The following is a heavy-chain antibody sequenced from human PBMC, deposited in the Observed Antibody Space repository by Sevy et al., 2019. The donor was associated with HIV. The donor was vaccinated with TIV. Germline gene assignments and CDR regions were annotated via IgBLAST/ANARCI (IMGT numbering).Heavy chain of an antibody. CDR2: ISFDGRNK. Sequence: GGSLRLPCAASGFTFADHAFHWVRQAPGKGLEWVAIISFDGRNKRLAESVKGRFTISRDDSKNTVYLQMTSLRPEDTAVYYCARDHCTDGACFRSGYFDYWGQGTLVTVSS. D-gene: IGHD2-8*01. CDR1: GFTFADHA. V-gene: IGHV3-30*04. J-gene: IGHJ4*02. CDR3: ARDHCTDGACFRSGYFDY.